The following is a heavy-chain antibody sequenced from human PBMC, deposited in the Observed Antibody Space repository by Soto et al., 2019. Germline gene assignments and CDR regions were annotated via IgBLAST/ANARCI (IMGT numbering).Heavy chain of an antibody. J-gene: IGHJ4*02. CDR1: GFTFSSYA. CDR2: ISYDGGHK. Sequence: QVHLVESGGGVVQPGRSLRLSCAASGFTFSSYAMHWVRQAPGKGLEWVAVISYDGGHKDYADSVKCRFTISRDNSKNTLYLQMNSLRAEDTAVYYCAHPRGITFGSRYYFDYWGQGTLVTVSS. D-gene: IGHD3-16*01. V-gene: IGHV3-30*04. CDR3: AHPRGITFGSRYYFDY.